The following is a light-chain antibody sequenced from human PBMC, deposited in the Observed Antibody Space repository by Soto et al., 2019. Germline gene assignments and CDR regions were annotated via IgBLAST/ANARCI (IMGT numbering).Light chain of an antibody. J-gene: IGKJ1*01. Sequence: DIKMTQSPSCLSASVGDRAPITCRASQSISSYLNWYQQKPGKAPKLLIYAASSLQSGVPSRFIGSGSGTDFTLTISRLEPEDFAVYYCQQYGSSGTFGQGTKVDIK. CDR3: QQYGSSGT. CDR1: QSISSY. V-gene: IGKV1-39*02. CDR2: AAS.